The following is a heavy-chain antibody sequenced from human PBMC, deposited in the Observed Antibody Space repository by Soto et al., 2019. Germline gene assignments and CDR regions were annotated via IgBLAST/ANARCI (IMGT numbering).Heavy chain of an antibody. V-gene: IGHV1-69*01. CDR2: IIPILVTA. J-gene: IGHJ4*02. D-gene: IGHD1-26*01. CDR1: GGTFSSYA. Sequence: QVQLVQSGAEVKKPGSALKVSCKASGGTFSSYAISWVQQAPGQGLEWMGGIIPILVTANYAQKFQGRVTITADESTSTAYMELSSLRSEDTAVYYCAISWELLYYFDSWGQGTLVTVSS. CDR3: AISWELLYYFDS.